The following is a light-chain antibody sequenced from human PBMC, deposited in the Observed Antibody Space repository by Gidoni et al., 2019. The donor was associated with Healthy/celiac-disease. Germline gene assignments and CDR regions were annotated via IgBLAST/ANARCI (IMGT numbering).Light chain of an antibody. CDR3: QKYNSAPAT. CDR2: AAS. Sequence: IQLTLSPASLSASVGDRVPITCRASHGISNYLAWYQQKPGKVPKLLIYAASTLHSGVPSRFSGSGSGTDFTLTISSLQPEDVATYYCQKYNSAPATFGPGTKVDIK. V-gene: IGKV1-27*01. J-gene: IGKJ3*01. CDR1: HGISNY.